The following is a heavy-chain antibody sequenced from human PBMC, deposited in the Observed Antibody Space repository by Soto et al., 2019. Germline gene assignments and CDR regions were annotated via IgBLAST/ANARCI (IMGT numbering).Heavy chain of an antibody. CDR2: INTDGSST. J-gene: IGHJ3*01. CDR1: GFSFSSYW. V-gene: IGHV3-74*01. CDR3: ARSPGGYYID. D-gene: IGHD3-9*01. Sequence: EVQLVESGGGLVQPGGSERLSCADSGFSFSSYWMHWVRQGPGKGLVWVSRINTDGSSTNYADSVKGRFTISRDNAKNTLYLQMNSLRAEDTAVYYCARSPGGYYIDWGQGTMVTVSS.